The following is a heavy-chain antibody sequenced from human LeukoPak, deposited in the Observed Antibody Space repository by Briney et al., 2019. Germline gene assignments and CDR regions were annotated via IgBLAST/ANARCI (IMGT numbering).Heavy chain of an antibody. V-gene: IGHV4-38-2*02. CDR1: GYSISSGYY. Sequence: SETLSLTCTVSGYSISSGYYWGWIRQPPGKGLEWIGSIYHSGSTYYNPSLKSRVTISVDTSKNQFSLKLSSVTAADTAVYYCARVGSSSWNFDYWGQGTLVTVSS. CDR2: IYHSGST. J-gene: IGHJ4*02. CDR3: ARVGSSSWNFDY. D-gene: IGHD6-13*01.